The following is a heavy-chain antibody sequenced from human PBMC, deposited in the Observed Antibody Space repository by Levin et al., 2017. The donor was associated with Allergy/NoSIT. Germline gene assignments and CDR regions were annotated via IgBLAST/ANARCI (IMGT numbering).Heavy chain of an antibody. CDR1: GFTFSSYA. Sequence: GGSLRLSCAASGFTFSSYAMSWVRQAPGKGLEWVSAISGSGGSTYYADSVKGRFTISRDNSKNTLYLQMNSLRAEDTAVYYCARGITMIVVVIKASGGMDVWGQGTTVTVSS. D-gene: IGHD3-22*01. J-gene: IGHJ6*02. CDR3: ARGITMIVVVIKASGGMDV. CDR2: ISGSGGST. V-gene: IGHV3-23*01.